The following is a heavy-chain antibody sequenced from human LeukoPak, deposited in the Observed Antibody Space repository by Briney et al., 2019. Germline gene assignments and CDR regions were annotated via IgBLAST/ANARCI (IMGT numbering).Heavy chain of an antibody. Sequence: SETLSLTCTVSGGSISSSSYYWGWIRQPPGMGLEWIGSIYYSGSTYYNPTLKSRVTISVDTSKNQFSLKLSSVTAADTAVYYCAGLKHKDYFDYWGQGTLVTVSS. CDR3: AGLKHKDYFDY. CDR1: GGSISSSSYY. CDR2: IYYSGST. V-gene: IGHV4-39*01. J-gene: IGHJ4*02.